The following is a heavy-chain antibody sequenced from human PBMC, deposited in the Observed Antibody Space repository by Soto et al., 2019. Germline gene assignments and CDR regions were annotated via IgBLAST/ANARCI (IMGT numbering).Heavy chain of an antibody. D-gene: IGHD3-9*01. CDR3: AKDFPWDYDILTGYLAD. CDR2: ISGSGGST. V-gene: IGHV3-23*01. Sequence: GGSLRLSCAASGFTFSSYAMSWVRQAPGKGLEWVSAISGSGGSTYYADSVKGRFTISRDNSKNTLYLQMNSLRAEDTAVYYCAKDFPWDYDILTGYLADWGQGTLVTVSS. J-gene: IGHJ4*02. CDR1: GFTFSSYA.